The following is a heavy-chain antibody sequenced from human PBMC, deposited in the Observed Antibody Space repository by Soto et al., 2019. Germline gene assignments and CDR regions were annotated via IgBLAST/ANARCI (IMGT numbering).Heavy chain of an antibody. D-gene: IGHD6-13*01. CDR1: GFSFSSYD. Sequence: GGSLRLSCAASGFSFSSYDIHWVRQAPGKGLEWVAVIWYDGSNKYYADSVKGRFTISRDNAKNSLYLQMNSLRAEDTAVYYCAKYTYSSSLDYWGQGTLVTVS. CDR3: AKYTYSSSLDY. J-gene: IGHJ4*02. V-gene: IGHV3-33*06. CDR2: IWYDGSNK.